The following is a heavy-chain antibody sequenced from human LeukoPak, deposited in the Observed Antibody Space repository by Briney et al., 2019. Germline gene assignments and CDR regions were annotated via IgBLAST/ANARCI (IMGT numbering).Heavy chain of an antibody. CDR3: ARGRLDYGDYLNWFDP. Sequence: GGSLRLSCAASGFTFSDYYINWIRQAPGKGLEWVSYISGGSSYTKYADSVKGRLTISRDNAKNSLYLQMNSLRAEDTAVYYCARGRLDYGDYLNWFDPWGQGTLVTVSS. CDR1: GFTFSDYY. V-gene: IGHV3-11*06. CDR2: ISGGSSYT. J-gene: IGHJ5*02. D-gene: IGHD4-17*01.